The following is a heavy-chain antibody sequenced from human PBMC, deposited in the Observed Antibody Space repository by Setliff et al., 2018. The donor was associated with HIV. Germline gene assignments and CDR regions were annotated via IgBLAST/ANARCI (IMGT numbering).Heavy chain of an antibody. J-gene: IGHJ4*02. D-gene: IGHD3-10*01. CDR3: ARDRALRFSTSPSFHYFDV. V-gene: IGHV4-38-2*02. Sequence: SETLSLTCLVFGYSITNGNYWAWIRQSPGKGLEWIGSIYSTGHTYYNPSHKSRLTMSVDTAKNRFSLKLISVTAADTAVYYCARDRALRFSTSPSFHYFDVWGQGALVTVSS. CDR2: IYSTGHT. CDR1: GYSITNGNY.